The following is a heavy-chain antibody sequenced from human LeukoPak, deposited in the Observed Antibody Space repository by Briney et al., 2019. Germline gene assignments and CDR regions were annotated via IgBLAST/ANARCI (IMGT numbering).Heavy chain of an antibody. CDR1: GYSISSGYY. V-gene: IGHV4-38-2*02. D-gene: IGHD3-16*01. J-gene: IGHJ3*02. Sequence: SETLSLTCTVSGYSISSGYYWGWIRQPPGKGLEWIGSIYHSGSTYYNPSLKSRVTISVDRSKNQFSLKLSSVTAADTAVYYCARRYDNPDYARDHDAFDIWGQGTMVTVSS. CDR3: ARRYDNPDYARDHDAFDI. CDR2: IYHSGST.